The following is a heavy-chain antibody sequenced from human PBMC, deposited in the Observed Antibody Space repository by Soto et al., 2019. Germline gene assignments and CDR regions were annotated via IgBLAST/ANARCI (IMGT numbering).Heavy chain of an antibody. CDR3: AKFHGSGTYYNFPDY. Sequence: GGSLRLSCAASGFTFNTYAMSWVRQAPGKGLEWVSTISDSGGRTYYAASVKGRFTISRDNSKNTLYLLMNSLSAEDTALYYCAKFHGSGTYYNFPDYWGQETLVTVSS. CDR1: GFTFNTYA. J-gene: IGHJ4*02. V-gene: IGHV3-23*01. CDR2: ISDSGGRT. D-gene: IGHD3-10*01.